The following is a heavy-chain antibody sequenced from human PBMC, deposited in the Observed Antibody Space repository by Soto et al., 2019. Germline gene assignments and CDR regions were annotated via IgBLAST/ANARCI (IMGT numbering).Heavy chain of an antibody. CDR1: GFTFSSYS. CDR3: AREGYCSNTSCYPSPSDI. CDR2: ISSRSSTI. Sequence: GGSLRLSCAASGFTFSSYSMNWVRQAPGKGLEWVSYISSRSSTIYYADSVKGRFTISRDNAKNSLYLQMNSLRAEDTAVYYFAREGYCSNTSCYPSPSDIWGQGTMVTVSS. D-gene: IGHD2-2*01. J-gene: IGHJ3*02. V-gene: IGHV3-48*01.